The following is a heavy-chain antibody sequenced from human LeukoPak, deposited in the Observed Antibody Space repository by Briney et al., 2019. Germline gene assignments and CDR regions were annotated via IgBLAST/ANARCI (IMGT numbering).Heavy chain of an antibody. Sequence: SETLSLTCTVSGGSISSGSYYWSWIRQPAGKGLEWIGRIYTSGSTNYNPSLKSRVTISVDTSKNQFSLKLSSVTAADTAVYNCASYYYGSGSFYYFDYWGQGTLVTVSS. D-gene: IGHD3-10*01. V-gene: IGHV4-61*02. CDR1: GGSISSGSYY. CDR2: IYTSGST. J-gene: IGHJ4*02. CDR3: ASYYYGSGSFYYFDY.